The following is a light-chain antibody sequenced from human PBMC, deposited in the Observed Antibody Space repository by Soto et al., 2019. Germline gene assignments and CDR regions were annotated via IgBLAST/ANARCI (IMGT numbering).Light chain of an antibody. Sequence: QSVLTQPPSVSAAPGQKVTISCSGSSSDIGRNYVSWYQHLPGTAPKLLIYENNKRPSGIPDRLSGSKSGSSATLGITGLQTEDEADYYCGTWDSSLTTYVFGPGTKVTVL. CDR2: ENN. V-gene: IGLV1-51*02. CDR3: GTWDSSLTTYV. CDR1: SSDIGRNY. J-gene: IGLJ1*01.